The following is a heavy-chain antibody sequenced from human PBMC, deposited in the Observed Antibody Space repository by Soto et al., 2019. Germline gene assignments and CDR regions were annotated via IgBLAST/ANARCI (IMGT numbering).Heavy chain of an antibody. Sequence: SVKVSCKASGGTFGSYAISWVRQAPGQGLEWMGGIIPIFGTANYAQKFQGRVTITADESTSTAYMELSSLRSEDTAVYYCARVAEAAAGTYYFDYWGQGTPVTVSS. D-gene: IGHD6-13*01. V-gene: IGHV1-69*13. CDR3: ARVAEAAAGTYYFDY. J-gene: IGHJ4*02. CDR2: IIPIFGTA. CDR1: GGTFGSYA.